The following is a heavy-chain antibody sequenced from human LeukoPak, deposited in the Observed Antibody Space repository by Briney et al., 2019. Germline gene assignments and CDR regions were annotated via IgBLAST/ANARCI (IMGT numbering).Heavy chain of an antibody. J-gene: IGHJ4*02. CDR3: AKDEVPDYGDPIEAFDY. CDR2: ISGSGGST. D-gene: IGHD4-17*01. Sequence: GGSLRLSCAASGFTFSSYGMSWVRQAPGKGLEWVSAISGSGGSTYYADSVKGRFTISRDNSKNTLYLQMNSLRAEDTAVYYCAKDEVPDYGDPIEAFDYWGQGTLVTVSS. V-gene: IGHV3-23*01. CDR1: GFTFSSYG.